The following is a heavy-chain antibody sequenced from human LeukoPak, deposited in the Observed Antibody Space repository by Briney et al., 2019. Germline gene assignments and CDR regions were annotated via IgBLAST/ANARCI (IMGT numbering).Heavy chain of an antibody. J-gene: IGHJ5*02. V-gene: IGHV4-38-2*02. D-gene: IGHD1-26*01. Sequence: SETLSLTCTVSAYSISDGFVWGFIRQPPGKGLEWIASIYHSGTTYYNPSLRSRVTMSVDTSNNQFSLKLSSVTAADTAMHFCTRLSHVAGAPKVSWFDPWGQGTLVTVSS. CDR3: TRLSHVAGAPKVSWFDP. CDR2: IYHSGTT. CDR1: AYSISDGFV.